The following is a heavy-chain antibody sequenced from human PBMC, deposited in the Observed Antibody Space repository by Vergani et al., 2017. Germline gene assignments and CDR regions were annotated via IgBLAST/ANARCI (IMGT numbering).Heavy chain of an antibody. CDR2: IYYSGST. V-gene: IGHV4-59*01. D-gene: IGHD1-20*01. J-gene: IGHJ6*02. CDR3: ARDSTPYITGTHSTGYYGMDV. CDR1: GGSISSYY. Sequence: QVQLQESGPGLVKPSQTLSLTCTVSGGSISSYYWSWIRQPPGKGLEWIGYIYYSGSTNHNPSLKSRVTISVDTSKNQFSLKLRSVTAADTAVYYCARDSTPYITGTHSTGYYGMDVWGQGTTVTVSS.